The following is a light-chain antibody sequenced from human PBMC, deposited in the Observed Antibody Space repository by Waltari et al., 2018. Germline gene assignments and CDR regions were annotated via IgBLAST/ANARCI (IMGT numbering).Light chain of an antibody. CDR3: QQCYSSPDT. V-gene: IGKV4-1*01. CDR1: QSVLSSSNNKNY. Sequence: DIVLTQSPDSLAVSLGERATINCTSSQSVLSSSNNKNYLGWYQQKPGPPPKLLISWASTREAGVPDRFSGSGSGTDFTLTLTSLQAQDVAVYYGQQCYSSPDTFGQGTKLELK. CDR2: WAS. J-gene: IGKJ2*01.